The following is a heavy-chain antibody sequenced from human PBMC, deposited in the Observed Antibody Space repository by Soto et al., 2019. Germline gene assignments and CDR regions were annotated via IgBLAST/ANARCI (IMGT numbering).Heavy chain of an antibody. CDR1: GFIFRTYT. V-gene: IGHV3-21*01. Sequence: VGSLRLSCAASGFIFRTYTMNWVRQAPGKGLEWLSSISGTGGSTYYADSVRGRFTISRDNAKNSMSLQMNSLRADDTAVYYCARDLETTVGSFDFWGLGTLVTVSS. D-gene: IGHD4-4*01. CDR3: ARDLETTVGSFDF. J-gene: IGHJ4*02. CDR2: ISGTGGST.